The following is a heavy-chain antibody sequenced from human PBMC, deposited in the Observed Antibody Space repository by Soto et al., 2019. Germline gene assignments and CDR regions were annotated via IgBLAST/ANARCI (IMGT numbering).Heavy chain of an antibody. CDR3: ARVCGGDCHNGMDV. V-gene: IGHV4-59*12. CDR1: GGSIRSYY. D-gene: IGHD2-21*02. CDR2: IYYSGST. J-gene: IGHJ6*02. Sequence: SETLSLTCTVSGGSIRSYYWSWIRQPPGKGLEWIGYIYYSGSTKYNPSLKSRVTISVDTSKNQFSLKLSSVTAADTAVYYCARVCGGDCHNGMDVWGQGITVTVSS.